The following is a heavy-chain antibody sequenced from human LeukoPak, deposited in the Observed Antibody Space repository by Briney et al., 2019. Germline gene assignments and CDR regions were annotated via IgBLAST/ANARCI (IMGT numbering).Heavy chain of an antibody. J-gene: IGHJ5*02. CDR3: ARDVIDDDSSGYYCFDP. Sequence: SQTLSLTCAISGDSVSSNSAAWNWIRQSPSRGLEWLGRTYYRSKWYNDYAVSVKSRMTINPDTSKNQFSLQLNSVTPEDTAVYYCARDVIDDDSSGYYCFDPWGQGTLVTVSS. V-gene: IGHV6-1*01. CDR1: GDSVSSNSAA. D-gene: IGHD3-22*01. CDR2: TYYRSKWYN.